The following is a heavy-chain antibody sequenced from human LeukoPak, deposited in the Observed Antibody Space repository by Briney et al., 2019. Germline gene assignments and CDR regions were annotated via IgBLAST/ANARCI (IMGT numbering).Heavy chain of an antibody. J-gene: IGHJ4*02. V-gene: IGHV3-33*01. CDR2: TWYTGSNK. D-gene: IGHD3-3*01. CDR1: GFTFKSYG. Sequence: PGRSLRLSCAASGFTFKSYGMHWVRQAPGNGLEWVAVTWYTGSNKYYADSVKGRFTISRDNAKNSLYLQMNSLRAEDTAVYYCARDSATNYDFWSGYYPLGAEPVDYWGQGTLVTVSS. CDR3: ARDSATNYDFWSGYYPLGAEPVDY.